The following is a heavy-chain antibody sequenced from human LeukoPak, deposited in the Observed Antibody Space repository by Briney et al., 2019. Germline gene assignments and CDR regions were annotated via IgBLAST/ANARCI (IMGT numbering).Heavy chain of an antibody. Sequence: SSETLSLTRAVYGGSVSGYYWSWIRQHPGNGLEWMGEINHSGSTNYNPSLKSRVTISVDPLQNHFYLELCCVPAADMAVYYCARGPELAAVGRDYWGEGTVVSVSS. J-gene: IGHJ4*02. D-gene: IGHD6-13*01. CDR2: INHSGST. V-gene: IGHV4-34*01. CDR1: GGSVSGYY. CDR3: ARGPELAAVGRDY.